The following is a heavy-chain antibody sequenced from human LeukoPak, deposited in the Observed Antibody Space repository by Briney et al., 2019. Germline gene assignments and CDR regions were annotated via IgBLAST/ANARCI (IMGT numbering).Heavy chain of an antibody. CDR1: GGSISSYY. D-gene: IGHD3-22*01. CDR2: IYYSGST. Sequence: PSETLSLTCTVSGGSISSYYWSWIRQPPGKGLEWIGYIYYSGSTNYNPSLKSRVTISVDTSKNQFSLKLSSVTAADTAVYYCARGGGYYYDSSGSTYGMDVWGQGTTVTVSS. V-gene: IGHV4-59*01. CDR3: ARGGGYYYDSSGSTYGMDV. J-gene: IGHJ6*02.